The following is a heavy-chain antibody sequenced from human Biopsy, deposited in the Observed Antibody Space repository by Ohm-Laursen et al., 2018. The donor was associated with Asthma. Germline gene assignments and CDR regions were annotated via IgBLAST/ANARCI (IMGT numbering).Heavy chain of an antibody. CDR1: GITFSTYG. CDR3: ARGDSSGWSHYYFDY. CDR2: INVEGTTT. Sequence: SLRLSCAASGITFSTYGMHWVRQAPGKGLVWVSRINVEGTTTNYADSVKGRFTISRDNAKNTPYLQMNSLRAEDTAVYYCARGDSSGWSHYYFDYWGQGTLVTVSS. V-gene: IGHV3-74*01. J-gene: IGHJ4*02. D-gene: IGHD6-19*01.